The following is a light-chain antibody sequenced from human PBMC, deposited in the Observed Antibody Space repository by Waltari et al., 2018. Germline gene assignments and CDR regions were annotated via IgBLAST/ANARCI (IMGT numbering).Light chain of an antibody. CDR2: AAS. J-gene: IGKJ2*01. Sequence: DIQVTQSPSSLSASIVDRVTITCRASQNIGNDLGWYQQKPGKAPKRLIFAASSLQSGVPSRFSGRGSGTEFTLTISSLQPEDFATYYCLQHDGYPYTFGQGTKLEIK. CDR1: QNIGND. CDR3: LQHDGYPYT. V-gene: IGKV1-17*01.